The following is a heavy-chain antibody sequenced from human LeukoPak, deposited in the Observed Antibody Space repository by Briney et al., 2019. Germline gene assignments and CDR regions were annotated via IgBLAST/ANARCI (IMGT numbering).Heavy chain of an antibody. CDR3: ARAKRGYSYGSNYYYYYYMDV. Sequence: PGGSLRLSCAASGFTFSSYWMHWVRQAPGKGLVWVSRINSDGSSTSYADSVKGRFTISRDNAKNTLYLQMNSLRAEDTAVYYYARAKRGYSYGSNYYYYYYMDVWGKGTTVTVSS. CDR1: GFTFSSYW. D-gene: IGHD5-18*01. V-gene: IGHV3-74*01. J-gene: IGHJ6*03. CDR2: INSDGSST.